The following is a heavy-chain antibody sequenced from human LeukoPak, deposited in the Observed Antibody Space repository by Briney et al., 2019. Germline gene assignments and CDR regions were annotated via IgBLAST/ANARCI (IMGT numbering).Heavy chain of an antibody. V-gene: IGHV4-4*07. D-gene: IGHD3-22*01. CDR1: GGSISSYY. J-gene: IGHJ4*02. CDR2: IYTSGST. CDR3: ARARFYYDSSGYYYVFDY. Sequence: SETLSLTCTVSGGSISSYYWSWIRQPAGKGLEWIGRIYTSGSTNYNPSLKSRVTMSVDTSKNQFSLKLSSVTAADTAVYYCARARFYYDSSGYYYVFDYWGQGTLVTVSS.